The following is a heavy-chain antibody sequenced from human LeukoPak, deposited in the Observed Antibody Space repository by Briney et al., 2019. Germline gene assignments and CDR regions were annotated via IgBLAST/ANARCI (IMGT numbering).Heavy chain of an antibody. CDR1: GFTFSDYS. J-gene: IGHJ4*02. V-gene: IGHV3-23*01. Sequence: GGSLRLSCAASGFTFSDYSMNWVRQAPGKGLEWVSSISGSDGRIDYADSVKGRFTISRDNSKNTLSLQMNSLTAEDTAVYYCAKNPRLEGWIYFDSWGQGILVTVSS. CDR2: ISGSDGRI. D-gene: IGHD1-1*01. CDR3: AKNPRLEGWIYFDS.